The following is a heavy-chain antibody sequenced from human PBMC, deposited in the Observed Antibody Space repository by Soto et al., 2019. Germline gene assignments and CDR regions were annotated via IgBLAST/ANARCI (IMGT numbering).Heavy chain of an antibody. V-gene: IGHV3-72*01. Sequence: EVLLVESGGGLVQPGGSLRLSCTASRFTFSDHYMDWVRQAPGKGLEWVGRIRNKPNSYATEYAASVKGRFTISRDDSESSLYLHMSSLDTEDTAVYYCTRNFYSGTYYFDYWGQGTLVAVSS. CDR1: RFTFSDHY. CDR2: IRNKPNSYAT. D-gene: IGHD1-26*01. CDR3: TRNFYSGTYYFDY. J-gene: IGHJ4*02.